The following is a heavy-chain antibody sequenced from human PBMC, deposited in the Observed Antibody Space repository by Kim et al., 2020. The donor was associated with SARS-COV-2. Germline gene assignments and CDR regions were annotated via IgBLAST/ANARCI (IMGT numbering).Heavy chain of an antibody. CDR2: ISSSSSTI. Sequence: GGSLRLSCAASGFTFSSYSMNWVRQAPGKGLEWVSYISSSSSTIYYADSVKGRFTISRDNAKNSLYLQMNSLRAEDTAVYYCARPNPDFFDYWGQGTLVTVSS. CDR3: ARPNPDFFDY. J-gene: IGHJ4*02. CDR1: GFTFSSYS. D-gene: IGHD2-21*01. V-gene: IGHV3-48*01.